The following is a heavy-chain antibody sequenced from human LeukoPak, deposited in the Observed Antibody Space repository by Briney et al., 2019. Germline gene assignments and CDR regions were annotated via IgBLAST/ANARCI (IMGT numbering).Heavy chain of an antibody. CDR1: RFTFSSYW. D-gene: IGHD5-24*01. J-gene: IGHJ6*02. CDR2: MNSDGSNT. Sequence: AGGSLRLSCAASRFTFSSYWMHWGRQAPGKGLVWVSRMNSDGSNTKYADSVKGRFTISRDNAKNTMYLQMNSLRAEDTAVYYCARSSRWLLRRQKDEYYYGMDVWGQGTTVTVSS. CDR3: ARSSRWLLRRQKDEYYYGMDV. V-gene: IGHV3-74*03.